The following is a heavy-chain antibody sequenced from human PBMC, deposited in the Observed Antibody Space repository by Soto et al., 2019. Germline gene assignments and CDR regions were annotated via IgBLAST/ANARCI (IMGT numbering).Heavy chain of an antibody. CDR1: GGSISSYY. J-gene: IGHJ4*02. CDR3: ARESMVRGVIGY. D-gene: IGHD3-10*01. CDR2: IYYSGST. Sequence: SETLSLTCTVSGGSISSYYWSWIRQPPGKGLEWIGYIYYSGSTNYNPSLKSRVTISVDTSKNQFSLKLSSVTAADTAVYYCARESMVRGVIGYWGQGTLVTVSS. V-gene: IGHV4-59*01.